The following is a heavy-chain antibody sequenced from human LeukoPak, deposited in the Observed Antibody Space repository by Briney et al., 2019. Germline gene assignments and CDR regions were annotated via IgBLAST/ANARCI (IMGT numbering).Heavy chain of an antibody. J-gene: IGHJ4*02. CDR3: AREGRMSYYFDY. D-gene: IGHD3-10*01. V-gene: IGHV3-21*01. CDR2: IRSSSSYI. Sequence: GGSLRLSCAASGFTFSGYSMNWVRQAPGKGLEWVSSIRSSSSYIYYADSVKGRFTISRDNAKNSLYLQMNSLRAEDTAVYYCAREGRMSYYFDYWGQGTLVTVSS. CDR1: GFTFSGYS.